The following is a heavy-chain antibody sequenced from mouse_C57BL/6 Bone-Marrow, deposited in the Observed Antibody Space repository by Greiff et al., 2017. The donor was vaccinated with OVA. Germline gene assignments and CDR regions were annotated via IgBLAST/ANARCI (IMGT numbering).Heavy chain of an antibody. J-gene: IGHJ2*01. Sequence: VQLQQSGAELVRPGASVKLSCTASGFNIKDYYMHWVKQRPEQGLEWIGRIDPEDGDTDYAPKFQGKATMTADTSSNTAYLQLSSLTSEDTAVYYCTTPYYGSRFDYWGQGTTLTVSS. D-gene: IGHD1-1*01. CDR2: IDPEDGDT. V-gene: IGHV14-1*01. CDR3: TTPYYGSRFDY. CDR1: GFNIKDYY.